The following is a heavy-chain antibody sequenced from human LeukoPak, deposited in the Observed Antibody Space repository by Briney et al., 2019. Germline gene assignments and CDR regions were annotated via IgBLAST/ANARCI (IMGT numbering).Heavy chain of an antibody. Sequence: ASVKVSCKGSGYSFTSYWIGWVRQMPGKGLEWMGIIYPGDSDTRYSPSFQGQVTISADKSISTAYLQWSSLKASDTAMYYCARGRSYLDFDYWGQGTLVTVSS. CDR3: ARGRSYLDFDY. V-gene: IGHV5-51*01. J-gene: IGHJ4*02. CDR2: IYPGDSDT. D-gene: IGHD1-26*01. CDR1: GYSFTSYW.